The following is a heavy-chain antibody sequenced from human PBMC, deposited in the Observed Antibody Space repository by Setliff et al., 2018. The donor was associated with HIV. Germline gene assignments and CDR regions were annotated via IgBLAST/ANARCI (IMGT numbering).Heavy chain of an antibody. D-gene: IGHD3-9*01. CDR3: GREYYGILTGYYLDH. CDR2: IDIGGSRT. V-gene: IGHV3-74*01. CDR1: GLAFRSYW. Sequence: GGSLRLSCEVSGLAFRSYWMHWVRQAPGEGLEWVARIDIGGSRTNYADSVKGRFSISRDNAKNTLYLQMNDLTVDDTGVYYCGREYYGILTGYYLDHWGQGTLVTVSS. J-gene: IGHJ4*02.